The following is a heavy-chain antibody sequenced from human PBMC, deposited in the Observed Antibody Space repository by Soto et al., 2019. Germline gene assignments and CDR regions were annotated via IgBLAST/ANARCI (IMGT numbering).Heavy chain of an antibody. D-gene: IGHD1-26*01. CDR2: MSYDGSNE. CDR3: AIDGSQNFPY. J-gene: IGHJ4*02. CDR1: GFTFSHYA. V-gene: IGHV3-30*03. Sequence: QVQLVESGGGVVQPGRSLRLSCAASGFTFSHYAMHWVRQAPGKGLEWVALMSYDGSNEYYADSVKGRFTISRDNSKNTLYLQMNSLRAEDTAVYYCAIDGSQNFPYWSQGTLVTVSS.